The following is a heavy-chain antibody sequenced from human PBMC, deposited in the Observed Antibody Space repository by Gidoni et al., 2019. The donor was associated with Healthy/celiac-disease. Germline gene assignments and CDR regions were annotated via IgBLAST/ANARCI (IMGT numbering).Heavy chain of an antibody. J-gene: IGHJ5*02. V-gene: IGHV5-51*01. CDR1: GYSFTTYW. CDR2: IYPGDSDT. CDR3: ARGGYSSSWNNWFDP. D-gene: IGHD6-13*01. Sequence: EVQLVQSGAEATKPGESLKISCKGSGYSFTTYWIGWVRQMPGKGLEWMGIIYPGDSDTRYSPSFQGQVTISADKSISTAYLQWSSLKASDTAMYYCARGGYSSSWNNWFDPWGQGTLVTVSS.